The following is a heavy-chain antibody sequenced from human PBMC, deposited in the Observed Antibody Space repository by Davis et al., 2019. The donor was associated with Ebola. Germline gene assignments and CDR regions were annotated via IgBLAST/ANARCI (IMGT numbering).Heavy chain of an antibody. CDR1: GFTFSSYS. V-gene: IGHV3-30*03. J-gene: IGHJ4*02. CDR2: ISYDGSNK. D-gene: IGHD3-22*01. Sequence: GESLKISCAASGFTFSSYSMNWVRQAPGKGLEWVAVISYDGSNKYYADSVKGRFTISRDNSKNTLYLQMNSLRAEDTAVYYCASVISMIAYWGQGTLVTVSS. CDR3: ASVISMIAY.